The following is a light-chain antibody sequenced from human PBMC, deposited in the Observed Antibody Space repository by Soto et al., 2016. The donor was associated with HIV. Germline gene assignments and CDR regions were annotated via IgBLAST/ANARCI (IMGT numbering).Light chain of an antibody. CDR2: AAS. V-gene: IGKV1-27*01. Sequence: IQMTQSPSSLSASVGDRVTITCRASRHITNYVAWYQQKPGTVPKLLMYAASTLHSGVPSRFSGSGFGSEFTLTIDSLQPEDVATYYCQKYNSAIRTFGLGTKVEIK. CDR3: QKYNSAIRT. CDR1: RHITNY. J-gene: IGKJ1*01.